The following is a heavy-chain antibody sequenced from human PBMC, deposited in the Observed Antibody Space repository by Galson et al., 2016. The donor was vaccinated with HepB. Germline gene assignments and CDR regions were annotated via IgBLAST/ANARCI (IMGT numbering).Heavy chain of an antibody. CDR2: ISWNDKTL. Sequence: SLRLSCAGSGFKIDDYAMHWVRQGPGKGLEWVSGISWNDKTLGHADSVKGRFAVSRDNAKNSLYLEINSLRIEDTALYFCAKDRGGGYCTTPSCFAFDLRGQGTMVTVSS. CDR1: GFKIDDYA. CDR3: AKDRGGGYCTTPSCFAFDL. J-gene: IGHJ3*01. V-gene: IGHV3-9*01. D-gene: IGHD2-2*01.